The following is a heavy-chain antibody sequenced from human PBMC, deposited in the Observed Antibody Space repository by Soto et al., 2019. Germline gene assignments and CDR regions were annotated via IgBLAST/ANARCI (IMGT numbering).Heavy chain of an antibody. CDR2: IHDTGST. D-gene: IGHD2-8*01. CDR3: AAIVLREDAQFEC. V-gene: IGHV4-31*03. J-gene: IGHJ4*02. Sequence: SETLSLTCSVSGGSISSGGYWSWIRQFPGKGLEWIGYIHDTGSTYYNPSLKSRVSISLDRSENHFSLRLTSVTAADTAVYYCAAIVLREDAQFECWGQGKRVTVSS. CDR1: GGSISSGGY.